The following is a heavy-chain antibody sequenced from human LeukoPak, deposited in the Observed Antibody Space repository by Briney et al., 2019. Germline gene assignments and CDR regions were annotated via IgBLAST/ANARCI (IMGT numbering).Heavy chain of an antibody. Sequence: ASVKVSCKASGYTFTSYGFSWVRQAPGQGLEWMGWISAYNGNTNYAQKFQGRVTMTTDTSTSTVYMELRSLRSDDTAVYHCARDFMPKITMVRGVSYYGMDVWGQGTTVTVSS. CDR1: GYTFTSYG. D-gene: IGHD3-10*01. V-gene: IGHV1-18*01. J-gene: IGHJ6*02. CDR3: ARDFMPKITMVRGVSYYGMDV. CDR2: ISAYNGNT.